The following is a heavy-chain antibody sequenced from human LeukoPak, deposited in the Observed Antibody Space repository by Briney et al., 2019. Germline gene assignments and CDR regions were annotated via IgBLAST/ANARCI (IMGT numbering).Heavy chain of an antibody. J-gene: IGHJ4*02. CDR3: ARDRPLDADDYYGFYYFDY. V-gene: IGHV1-2*02. Sequence: GASVKVSCKASGYTFTGYYMHWVRQAPGQGLGWMGWINPNSGGTNHAQKFQGRVTMTRDTSISTAYMELSRLRSDDTAVYYCARDRPLDADDYYGFYYFDYWGQGTLVTVSS. D-gene: IGHD3-10*01. CDR2: INPNSGGT. CDR1: GYTFTGYY.